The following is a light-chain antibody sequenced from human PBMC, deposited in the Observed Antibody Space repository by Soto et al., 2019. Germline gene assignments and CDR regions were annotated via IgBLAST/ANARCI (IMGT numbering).Light chain of an antibody. V-gene: IGKV1-5*01. J-gene: IGKJ1*01. CDR2: HAS. CDR1: QSISNW. CDR3: QQYNSYS. Sequence: DIQMTQSPSTLPASLGDRVTITCRASQSISNWLAWYQPKPGTAPKPLLYHASTLESGVPSRCSGSGSGTEFTLTISNLQPYDFATYYCQQYNSYSFGQGTKVDIK.